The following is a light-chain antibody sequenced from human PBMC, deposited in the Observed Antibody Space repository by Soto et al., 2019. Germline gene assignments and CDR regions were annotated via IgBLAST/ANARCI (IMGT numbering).Light chain of an antibody. CDR3: QTWGTGIQV. CDR1: SGHSSYA. V-gene: IGLV4-69*01. Sequence: QLVLTQSPSASASLGASVKLTCTLNSGHSSYAIAWHQQQPEKGPRYLMKLNSDGSHSKGDGIPDRFSGSSSGAERYLTISNLQSEDEADYYCQTWGTGIQVFGGGTKLTVL. CDR2: LNSDGSH. J-gene: IGLJ2*01.